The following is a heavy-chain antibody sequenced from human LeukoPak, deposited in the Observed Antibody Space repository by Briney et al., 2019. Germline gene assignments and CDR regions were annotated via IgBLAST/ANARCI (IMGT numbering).Heavy chain of an antibody. V-gene: IGHV4-38-2*02. D-gene: IGHD5-12*01. Sequence: SETLSLTCTVSGYSISSGYYWGWIRQPPGKGLEWIGSIYHSGSTYYNPSLKSRVTISVDTSKNQFSLKLSSVTAADTAVYYCARDRDDSGYESFDYWAREPWSPSPQ. J-gene: IGHJ4*02. CDR3: ARDRDDSGYESFDY. CDR2: IYHSGST. CDR1: GYSISSGYY.